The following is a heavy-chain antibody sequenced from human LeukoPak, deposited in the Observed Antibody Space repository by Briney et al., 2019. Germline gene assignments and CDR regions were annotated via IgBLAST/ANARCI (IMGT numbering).Heavy chain of an antibody. Sequence: GGSLRLSCAASGFTFSSYWMHWVRQAPGKGLVWVSRINDDGSGTTYAAPVKGRFTISRDDSKNTLYLQMNSLKTEDTAVYYCTTDHRTIYGVVTPDYWGQGTLVTVSS. J-gene: IGHJ4*02. V-gene: IGHV3-74*01. D-gene: IGHD3-3*01. CDR2: INDDGSGT. CDR3: TTDHRTIYGVVTPDY. CDR1: GFTFSSYW.